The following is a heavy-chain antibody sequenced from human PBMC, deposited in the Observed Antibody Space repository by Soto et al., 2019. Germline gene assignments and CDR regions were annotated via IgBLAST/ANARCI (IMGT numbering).Heavy chain of an antibody. CDR1: GGTFSFCS. Sequence: QVQLVQSGAEVKKPGSSVKVSCRASGGTFSFCSVGWVRQAPGQGLEWMGGINPVFNSPHSAQRFQGRVSITANNSAATAYMDLSSMTSEDTAIYYCVCLYGSGLLDSWGQGTLVTVSS. V-gene: IGHV1-69*06. CDR2: INPVFNSP. D-gene: IGHD3-10*01. J-gene: IGHJ4*02. CDR3: VCLYGSGLLDS.